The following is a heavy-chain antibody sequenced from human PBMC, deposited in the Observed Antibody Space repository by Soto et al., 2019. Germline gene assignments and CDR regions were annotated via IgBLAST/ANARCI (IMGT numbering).Heavy chain of an antibody. Sequence: GGSLRLSCAASGLTFSNYPMSWIRQAQGKGLQKVSAISGSGGSTYYTDSVKGRFTICRDNSKNTLYLQMNSLRAEDTAVYYCAKDLGYCTNGVCSRLYGMDVWGQGTAVTVSS. CDR2: ISGSGGST. D-gene: IGHD2-8*01. V-gene: IGHV3-23*01. CDR3: AKDLGYCTNGVCSRLYGMDV. CDR1: GLTFSNYP. J-gene: IGHJ6*02.